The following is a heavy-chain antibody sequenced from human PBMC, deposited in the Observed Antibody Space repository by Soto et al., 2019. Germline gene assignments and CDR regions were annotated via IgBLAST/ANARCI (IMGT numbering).Heavy chain of an antibody. CDR3: AKRKRDSSSSGYFDY. Sequence: GSLRLSCAASGIPSSRYGMHWVRQAPGKGLEWLAVISYDGVNKYYADSVKGRSTISRDNSKNTLYLQMNSLRAEDTAVYYCAKRKRDSSSSGYFDYWGQGTLVTVSS. V-gene: IGHV3-30*18. D-gene: IGHD6-13*01. J-gene: IGHJ4*02. CDR1: GIPSSRYG. CDR2: ISYDGVNK.